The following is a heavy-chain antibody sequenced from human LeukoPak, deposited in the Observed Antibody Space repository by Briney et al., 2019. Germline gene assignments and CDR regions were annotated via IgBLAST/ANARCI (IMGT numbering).Heavy chain of an antibody. CDR1: GGSISSYY. D-gene: IGHD2-15*01. V-gene: IGHV4-59*01. Sequence: SETLSLTCSVSGGSISSYYWSWIRQPPGKGLEWIGYIYYSGSTNYNPSLKSRVTTSVDTSKNQFSLKLSSVTAADTAVYYCARAVDTNYYYYYMDVWGKGTTVTVSS. CDR3: ARAVDTNYYYYYMDV. J-gene: IGHJ6*03. CDR2: IYYSGST.